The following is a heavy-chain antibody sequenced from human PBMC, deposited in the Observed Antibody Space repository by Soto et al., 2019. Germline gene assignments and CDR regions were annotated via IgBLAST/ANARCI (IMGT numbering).Heavy chain of an antibody. CDR1: GYTFSRYG. CDR3: AREGFCSSGSCALYSHDYFGMDV. CDR2: ISAYNGNT. J-gene: IGHJ6*02. D-gene: IGHD2-15*01. Sequence: QVPLVQSGPEVKKPGASVKVSCNASGYTFSRYGISWVRQAPGQGLEWMGWISAYNGNTKYAQKLEGRVTMTTGTSTTTAYMELRSLTSDDTAVYYCAREGFCSSGSCALYSHDYFGMDVWGQGTTVTVSS. V-gene: IGHV1-18*01.